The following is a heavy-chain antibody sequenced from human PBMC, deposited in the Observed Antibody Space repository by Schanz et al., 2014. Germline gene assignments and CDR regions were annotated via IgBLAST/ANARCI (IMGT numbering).Heavy chain of an antibody. J-gene: IGHJ4*02. CDR1: GFTFRAYK. CDR3: AREKRRTEVVLDH. Sequence: QVQLVESGEAWVKPGGPRGLSGTASGFTFRAYKITWIRQAPGKGLEWVSYITSGSAKFYADSVKGRFTISRDNAKNSLYLQMNSLRAEDTAVYYCAREKRRTEVVLDHWGQGTLVTVS. CDR2: ITSGSAK. V-gene: IGHV3-11*01.